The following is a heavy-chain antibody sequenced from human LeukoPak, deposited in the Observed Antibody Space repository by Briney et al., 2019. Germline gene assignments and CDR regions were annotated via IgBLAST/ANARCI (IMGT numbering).Heavy chain of an antibody. V-gene: IGHV3-74*01. Sequence: PGGSLRLSCAASGFNYSMYWMHWVRQAPGKGLVWVSRINNDGSSTNYAESVKGRFTISRDNSKNTLYLQMNSLRVEDTAVYYCAKAGGYYYFDYWGQGSLVTVSS. J-gene: IGHJ4*02. CDR2: INNDGSST. CDR1: GFNYSMYW. CDR3: AKAGGYYYFDY. D-gene: IGHD3-22*01.